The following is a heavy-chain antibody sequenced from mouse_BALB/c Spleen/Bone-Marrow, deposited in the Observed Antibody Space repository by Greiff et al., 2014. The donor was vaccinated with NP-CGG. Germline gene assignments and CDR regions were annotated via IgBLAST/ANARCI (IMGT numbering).Heavy chain of an antibody. D-gene: IGHD2-1*01. CDR3: ARQGGNYPYYFAMDY. CDR1: GITFSSYA. J-gene: IGHJ4*01. V-gene: IGHV5-9-3*01. CDR2: ISSGGTYT. Sequence: DVMLVESGGGLVKPGGSLKLSCAASGITFSSYAMSWVRQTPEKRLEWVATISSGGTYTYYPDSVEGRFTISRDNAKNTLYLQMSSLRSEDTAMYYCARQGGNYPYYFAMDYWGQGTSVTVSS.